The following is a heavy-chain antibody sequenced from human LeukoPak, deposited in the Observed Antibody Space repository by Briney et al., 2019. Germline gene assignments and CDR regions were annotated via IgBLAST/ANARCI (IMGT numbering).Heavy chain of an antibody. CDR3: ARDDIPPGYIVGATMIDSPIRRLAY. V-gene: IGHV7-4-1*02. Sequence: ASVKVSCKASGYTFTSYAMNWVRQAPGQGLEWMGWINTNTGNPTYAQGFTGRFVFSLDTSVSTAYLQISSLKAEDTAVYYCARDDIPPGYIVGATMIDSPIRRLAYWGQGTLVTVSS. CDR1: GYTFTSYA. D-gene: IGHD1-26*01. CDR2: INTNTGNP. J-gene: IGHJ4*02.